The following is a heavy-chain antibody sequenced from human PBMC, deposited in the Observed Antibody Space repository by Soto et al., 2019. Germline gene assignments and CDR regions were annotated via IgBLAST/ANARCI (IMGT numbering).Heavy chain of an antibody. Sequence: GGSLRLSSAGSGFTFSSYAMSWVRQAPGKGLEWVSAISGSGGSTYYADSVKGRFTISRDNSKNTLYLQMNSLRAEDTAVYYCAKDRITIFDTYYYYYGMDVWGQGTTVTVSS. V-gene: IGHV3-23*01. D-gene: IGHD3-3*01. CDR1: GFTFSSYA. CDR3: AKDRITIFDTYYYYYGMDV. J-gene: IGHJ6*02. CDR2: ISGSGGST.